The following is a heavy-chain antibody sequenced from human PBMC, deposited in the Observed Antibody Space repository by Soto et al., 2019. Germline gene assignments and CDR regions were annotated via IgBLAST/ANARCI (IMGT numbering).Heavy chain of an antibody. V-gene: IGHV3-48*01. Sequence: EVQLVESGGGLVQPGGSLRLSCAASGFTFSSYSMNWVRQAPGKGLEWVSYISSSSSTIYYADSVKGRFTISRDNXKNSLYLQMNSLRAEDTAVYYCARVGIEMATIFDYWGQGTLVTVSS. J-gene: IGHJ4*02. CDR1: GFTFSSYS. CDR3: ARVGIEMATIFDY. CDR2: ISSSSSTI. D-gene: IGHD5-12*01.